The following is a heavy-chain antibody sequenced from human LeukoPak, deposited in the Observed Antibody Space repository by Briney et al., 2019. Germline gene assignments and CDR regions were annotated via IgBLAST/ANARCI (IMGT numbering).Heavy chain of an antibody. V-gene: IGHV3-23*01. J-gene: IGHJ3*02. CDR2: VSGSGGST. D-gene: IGHD2-21*02. Sequence: EPGGSLRLSCAASGFTFSSYAMSWVRRAPGKGLECVSTVSGSGGSTYYADSVKGRFTISRDKSKNTMNLQMNSLRAEDTAVYYCAKSRVAVTMTAWGDAFDIWGQGTMVTVSS. CDR3: AKSRVAVTMTAWGDAFDI. CDR1: GFTFSSYA.